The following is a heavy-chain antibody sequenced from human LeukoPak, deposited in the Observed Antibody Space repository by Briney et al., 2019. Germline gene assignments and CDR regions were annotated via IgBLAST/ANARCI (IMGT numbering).Heavy chain of an antibody. CDR1: GYRFNAYW. D-gene: IGHD3-22*01. CDR2: IYPDDSDT. CDR3: ARPNITSYYDTRGYDAFDV. J-gene: IGHJ3*01. V-gene: IGHV5-51*01. Sequence: GESLKISCKGSGYRFNAYWIAWVRQMPGKGLEWMGIIYPDDSDTRYSPSFQGQVTISADKSVRTAYLQWSSLKASDTAMYYCARPNITSYYDTRGYDAFDVWGQGTMVTVSS.